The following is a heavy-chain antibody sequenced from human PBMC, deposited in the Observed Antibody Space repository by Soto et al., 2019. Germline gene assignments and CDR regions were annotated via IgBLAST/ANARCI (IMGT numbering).Heavy chain of an antibody. J-gene: IGHJ6*02. CDR3: ARGGGYDYYYYGMDV. Sequence: PGGSLRLSCAASGFTVSSNYMSWVRQAPGKGLEWVSVIYSGGSTYYADSVEGRFTISRDNSKNTLYLQMNSLRAEDTAVYYCARGGGYDYYYYGMDVWGQGTTVTVS. D-gene: IGHD3-22*01. CDR1: GFTVSSNY. CDR2: IYSGGST. V-gene: IGHV3-53*01.